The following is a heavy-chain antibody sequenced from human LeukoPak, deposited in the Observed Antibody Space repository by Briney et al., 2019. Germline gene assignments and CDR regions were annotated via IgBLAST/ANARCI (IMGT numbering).Heavy chain of an antibody. J-gene: IGHJ6*02. CDR3: AKAPMWNYYYGLDV. D-gene: IGHD3-10*02. Sequence: GGSLRLSCAASGFTFSSYAMSWVRQAPGKGLEWVSAISGSGGSTYYADSVKGRFTISRDNSKNTLYLQMNSLRAEDTAVYYCAKAPMWNYYYGLDVWGQGTTVTVSS. CDR2: ISGSGGST. V-gene: IGHV3-23*01. CDR1: GFTFSSYA.